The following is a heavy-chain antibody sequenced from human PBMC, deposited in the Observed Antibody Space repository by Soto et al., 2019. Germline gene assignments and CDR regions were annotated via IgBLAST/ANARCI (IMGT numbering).Heavy chain of an antibody. CDR1: GYSFSTYG. J-gene: IGHJ4*02. CDR3: ARDQFGEDEAGYFDY. D-gene: IGHD2-21*01. V-gene: IGHV1-18*01. CDR2: ISGHNGNT. Sequence: QVHLVQSGVEVKKPGASVKVSCKASGYSFSTYGISWVRQAPGQGLEWMGWISGHNGNTNYAQNLQGRVTMTTDTSTSTADMEVRSLGFEDKAMYYCARDQFGEDEAGYFDYWGQGTLVTVYS.